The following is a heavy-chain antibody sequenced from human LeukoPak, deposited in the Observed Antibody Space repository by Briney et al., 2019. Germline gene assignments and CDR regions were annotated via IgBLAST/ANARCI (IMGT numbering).Heavy chain of an antibody. V-gene: IGHV3-21*01. Sequence: GGSLRLSCAASGFTFSSYSMNWVRQAPGKGLEWVSSISSSSYIYYADSVKGRFTISRDNAKNSLYLQMNSLRAEDTAVYYCARDDVAARGRLDYWGQGALVTVSS. CDR2: ISSSSYI. J-gene: IGHJ4*02. CDR3: ARDDVAARGRLDY. CDR1: GFTFSSYS. D-gene: IGHD6-6*01.